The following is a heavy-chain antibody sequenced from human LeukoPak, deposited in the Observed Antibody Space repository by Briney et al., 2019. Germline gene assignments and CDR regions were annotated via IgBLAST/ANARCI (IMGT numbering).Heavy chain of an antibody. V-gene: IGHV3-23*01. Sequence: GGSLRLSCAASGFTFRSFAMNWVRQAPGEGLEWVSTISDSGRRTYYADSVKGRFTISRDNAKNTLYLQMNSLRAEDTAVYYCARIAVAGSVYWGQGTLVTVSS. J-gene: IGHJ4*02. CDR1: GFTFRSFA. D-gene: IGHD6-19*01. CDR2: ISDSGRRT. CDR3: ARIAVAGSVY.